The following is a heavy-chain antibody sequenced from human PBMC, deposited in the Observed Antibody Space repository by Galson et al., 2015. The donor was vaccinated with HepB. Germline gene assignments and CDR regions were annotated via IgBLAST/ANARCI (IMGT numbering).Heavy chain of an antibody. CDR2: ISSSGDSR. Sequence: SLRLSCASSGFAFGDYGMAWVRQAPGKGLQWVSFISSSGDSRYYTDSVKGCCTISRDQSNNTLYMELNSLTADDTAVYYCAKVVTTGWGYFDFWGQGTLVSVSS. CDR3: AKVVTTGWGYFDF. V-gene: IGHV3-23*01. J-gene: IGHJ4*02. D-gene: IGHD4-17*01. CDR1: GFAFGDYG.